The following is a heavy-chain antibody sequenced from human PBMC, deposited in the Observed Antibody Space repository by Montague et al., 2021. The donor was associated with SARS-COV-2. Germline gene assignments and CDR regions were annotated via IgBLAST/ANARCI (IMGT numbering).Heavy chain of an antibody. CDR2: IYYSGTT. CDR3: ARPLVRGVPKAFDI. CDR1: GGSITRNYY. V-gene: IGHV4-39*01. Sequence: SETLSLTCTVSGGSITRNYYWGWIRQPPGKGLEWVGNIYYSGTTXINPSLESRVTISVDASKNQFSLNLTSVTAADTAVYYCARPLVRGVPKAFDIWGQGVLVIVSS. D-gene: IGHD3-10*01. J-gene: IGHJ3*02.